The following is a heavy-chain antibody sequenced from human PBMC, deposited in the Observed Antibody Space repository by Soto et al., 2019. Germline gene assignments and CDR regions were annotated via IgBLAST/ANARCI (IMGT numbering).Heavy chain of an antibody. CDR2: INPNSGGT. V-gene: IGHV1-2*02. D-gene: IGHD5-18*01. J-gene: IGHJ4*02. Sequence: ASVKVSCKASGYTFTGYYMHWVRQAPGQGLEWMGWINPNSGGTDYAQKFQGRVTMTRDRSISTGYMELSRLRSDDTAVYYCANLEGYSYGNWNFDYWGQGTLVTVSS. CDR1: GYTFTGYY. CDR3: ANLEGYSYGNWNFDY.